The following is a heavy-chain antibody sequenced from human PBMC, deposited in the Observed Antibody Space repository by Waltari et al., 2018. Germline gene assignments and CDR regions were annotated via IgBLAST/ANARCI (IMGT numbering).Heavy chain of an antibody. CDR2: LIPIFLTA. D-gene: IGHD2-21*01. V-gene: IGHV1-69*12. J-gene: IGHJ4*02. Sequence: QVHLVQSGAEARTPGSSVKVSCQTSRGTFSRFSISWVRLAPGQGLEWMGGLIPIFLTANYAQKFEGRLTIDADEATSTVYMELSGLTSDDTAVYYCADCGGDCPHWGQGTLVTVSS. CDR3: ADCGGDCPH. CDR1: RGTFSRFS.